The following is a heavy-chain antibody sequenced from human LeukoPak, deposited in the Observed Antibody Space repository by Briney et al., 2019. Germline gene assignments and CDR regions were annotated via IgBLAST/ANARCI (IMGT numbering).Heavy chain of an antibody. D-gene: IGHD6-19*01. V-gene: IGHV3-23*01. Sequence: GGSLRLSCAASGFTFSSYAMSWVRQAPGKGLEWVSAISGSGGSTYYADSVKGRFTISRGNSKNTLYLQMNSLRAEDTAVYYCAKGFRSGWYLDDFDYWGQGTLVTVSS. CDR1: GFTFSSYA. J-gene: IGHJ4*02. CDR3: AKGFRSGWYLDDFDY. CDR2: ISGSGGST.